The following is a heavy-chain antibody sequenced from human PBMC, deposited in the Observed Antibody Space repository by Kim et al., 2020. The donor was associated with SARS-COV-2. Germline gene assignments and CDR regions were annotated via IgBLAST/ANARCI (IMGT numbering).Heavy chain of an antibody. Sequence: GGSLRLSCAASGFTFSSYNINWVRQAPGKGLEWVSSISSTSNYIYYADSVKGRFTISRDNAKNSLYLQMNSLRAEDTAVYYCARARWNPNYYFDYWGQGTLVTVSS. CDR2: ISSTSNYI. CDR1: GFTFSSYN. CDR3: ARARWNPNYYFDY. V-gene: IGHV3-21*01. D-gene: IGHD1-1*01. J-gene: IGHJ4*02.